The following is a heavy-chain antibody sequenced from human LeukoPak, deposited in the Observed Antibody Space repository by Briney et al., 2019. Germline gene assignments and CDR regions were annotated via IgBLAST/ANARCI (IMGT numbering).Heavy chain of an antibody. CDR1: GGSISSYY. J-gene: IGHJ3*02. V-gene: IGHV4-4*07. CDR2: IYTRGST. CDR3: ARLDYGDYAFAFDI. Sequence: SETVSLTCTVSGGSISSYYWSWIRQPAGKGLEWIGRIYTRGSTNYNPSLKSRVTISVDKSKNQFSLKLSSVTAADTAVYYCARLDYGDYAFAFDIWGQGRLLSVSS. D-gene: IGHD4-17*01.